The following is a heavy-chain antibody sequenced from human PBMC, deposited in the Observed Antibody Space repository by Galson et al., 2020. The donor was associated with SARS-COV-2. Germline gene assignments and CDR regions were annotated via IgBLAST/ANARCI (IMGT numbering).Heavy chain of an antibody. J-gene: IGHJ6*02. V-gene: IGHV2-70*04. Sequence: KALEWLARIDWDDDKFYRTSLKTRLTISQDTSKNQVVLTMTNMDPVDTATYYCARELYDILAGYYYGMDVWGQGTTVTVSS. D-gene: IGHD3-9*01. CDR3: ARELYDILAGYYYGMDV. CDR2: IDWDDDK.